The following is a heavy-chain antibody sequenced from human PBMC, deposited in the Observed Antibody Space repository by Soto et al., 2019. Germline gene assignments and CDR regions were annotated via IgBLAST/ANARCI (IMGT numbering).Heavy chain of an antibody. V-gene: IGHV3-30-3*01. CDR3: ARASMVRGIIGWFDP. CDR1: GFNFSSSA. CDR2: LSDDGSNR. D-gene: IGHD3-10*01. Sequence: QVQLVESGGGVVQPGRSLRLSGAASGFNFSSSAMYWVRQAPGKGLEWMAVLSDDGSNRYYADSVRGRFTSSRDNSKNTLYLQMNSMRADDTAVYYCARASMVRGIIGWFDPWGQGTLVTVSS. J-gene: IGHJ5*02.